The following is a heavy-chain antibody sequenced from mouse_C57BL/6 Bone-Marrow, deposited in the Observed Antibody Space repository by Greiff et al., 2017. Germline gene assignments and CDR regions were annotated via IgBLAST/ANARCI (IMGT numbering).Heavy chain of an antibody. CDR1: GYTFTDYY. V-gene: IGHV1-19*01. J-gene: IGHJ4*01. CDR3: ARWARYYARDY. CDR2: INPYNGGT. Sequence: EVQLQQSGPVLVKPGASVKMSCKASGYTFTDYYMNWVKQSHGKSLEWIGVINPYNGGTSYNQKFKGKATLTVDKSSSTAYMELNSLTSEDSAVYYGARWARYYARDYWGQGTSVTVTS.